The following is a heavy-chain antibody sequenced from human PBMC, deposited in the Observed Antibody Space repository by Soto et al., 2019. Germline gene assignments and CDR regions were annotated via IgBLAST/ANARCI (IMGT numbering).Heavy chain of an antibody. V-gene: IGHV4-39*01. CDR1: GGSISSSSYY. CDR3: ARAYDILTGYLLDGMDV. D-gene: IGHD3-9*01. J-gene: IGHJ6*02. Sequence: QLQLQESGPGLVKPSETLSLTCTVSGGSISSSSYYWGWIRQPPGKGLEWIGSIYYSGSTYYNPSLKSRVTISVDTSKNQFPLKLSSVTAADTAVYYCARAYDILTGYLLDGMDVWGQGTTVTVSS. CDR2: IYYSGST.